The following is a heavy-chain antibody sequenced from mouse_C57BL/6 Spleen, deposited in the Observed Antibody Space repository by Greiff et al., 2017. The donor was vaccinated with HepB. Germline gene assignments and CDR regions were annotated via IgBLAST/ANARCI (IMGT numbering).Heavy chain of an antibody. J-gene: IGHJ2*01. V-gene: IGHV3-6*01. CDR2: ISYDGSN. D-gene: IGHD2-1*01. Sequence: EVQVVESGPGLVKPSQSLSLTCSVTGYSITSGYYWIWIRQFPGNKLEWMGYISYDGSNNYNPSLKNRISITRDTSKNQFFLKLNSVTTEDTATYYCARLYGNEDYWGQGTTLTVSS. CDR1: GYSITSGYY. CDR3: ARLYGNEDY.